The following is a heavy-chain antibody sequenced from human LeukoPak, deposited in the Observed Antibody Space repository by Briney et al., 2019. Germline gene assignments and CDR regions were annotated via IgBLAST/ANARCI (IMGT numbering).Heavy chain of an antibody. D-gene: IGHD3-9*01. Sequence: PGGSLRLSCAASGFTVSSNYMTWVRQAPGKGLEWVSVIHKSAITYYADTVKGRFTISRDNAKNSLYLQMNSLRAEDTAVYYCASSYDILTGYYTGLSYWGQGTLVTVSS. V-gene: IGHV3-53*01. CDR3: ASSYDILTGYYTGLSY. CDR1: GFTVSSNY. CDR2: IHKSAIT. J-gene: IGHJ4*02.